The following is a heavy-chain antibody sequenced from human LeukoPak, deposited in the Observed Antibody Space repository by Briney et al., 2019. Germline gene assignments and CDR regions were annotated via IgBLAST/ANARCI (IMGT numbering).Heavy chain of an antibody. CDR3: AREVRDFWSGYCMDV. D-gene: IGHD3-3*01. Sequence: GGSLRLCCAASGFTCSSDWMSWVRQAPVKELDWVANIKQDGGEKYYVDSVKGRFTISRDNAKNSLYLQMNSLRAEDTAVYCCAREVRDFWSGYCMDVWGKGTTVTISS. J-gene: IGHJ6*03. V-gene: IGHV3-7*01. CDR1: GFTCSSDW. CDR2: IKQDGGEK.